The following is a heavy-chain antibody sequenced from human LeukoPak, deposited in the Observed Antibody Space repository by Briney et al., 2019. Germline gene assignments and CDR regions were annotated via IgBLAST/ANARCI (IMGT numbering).Heavy chain of an antibody. CDR1: GGSFSGYY. CDR2: IYYSGST. J-gene: IGHJ4*02. CDR3: ARSYSGSYGSDY. Sequence: KPSETLSLTCAVYGGSFSGYYWSWIRQPPGKGLEWIGYIYYSGSTNYNPSLKSRVTISVDTSKNQFSLKLSSVTAADTAVYYCARSYSGSYGSDYWGQGTLVTVSS. V-gene: IGHV4-59*01. D-gene: IGHD1-26*01.